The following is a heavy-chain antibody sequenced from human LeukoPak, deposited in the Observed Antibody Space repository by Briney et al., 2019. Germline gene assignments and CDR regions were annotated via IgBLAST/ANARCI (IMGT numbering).Heavy chain of an antibody. D-gene: IGHD6-19*01. J-gene: IGHJ4*02. Sequence: SETQSLTCTLSIGLIYINNEQGPPIRRPPGKGLDWLGRIYDSTTTYYNPSRKSRHIICVDPYNNQFSLKLRYMTGPDTALYYCARPVPPSSGWVYFDYWGQGTLVTVSS. CDR3: ARPVPPSSGWVYFDY. V-gene: IGHV4-39*01. CDR2: IYDSTTT. CDR1: IGLIYINNEQ.